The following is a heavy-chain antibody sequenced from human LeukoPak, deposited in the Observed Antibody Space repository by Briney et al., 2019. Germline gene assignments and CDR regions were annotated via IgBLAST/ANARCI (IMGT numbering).Heavy chain of an antibody. Sequence: ASVKVSCKASGYTFIGYYMHWVRQAPGQGLEWMGWINPNSGGTNYAQKFQGRVTMTRDTSISTAYMELSRLRSDDTAVYYCARDLEEDCSGGSCYRVMVFDYWGQGTLVTVSS. D-gene: IGHD2-15*01. CDR3: ARDLEEDCSGGSCYRVMVFDY. J-gene: IGHJ4*02. CDR2: INPNSGGT. V-gene: IGHV1-2*02. CDR1: GYTFIGYY.